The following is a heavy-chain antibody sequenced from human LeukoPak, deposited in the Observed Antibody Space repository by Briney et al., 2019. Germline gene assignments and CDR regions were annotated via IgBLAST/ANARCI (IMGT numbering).Heavy chain of an antibody. V-gene: IGHV1-69*05. J-gene: IGHJ3*02. Sequence: SVKVSCKASGGTFSSYAISWVRQAPGQGLEWMGGIIPIFGTANYAQKFQGRVTITTDESTSTAYMELSSLRSEDTAVYYCARGPGSSSWNPYDAFDIWGQGKMVTVSS. D-gene: IGHD6-13*01. CDR2: IIPIFGTA. CDR3: ARGPGSSSWNPYDAFDI. CDR1: GGTFSSYA.